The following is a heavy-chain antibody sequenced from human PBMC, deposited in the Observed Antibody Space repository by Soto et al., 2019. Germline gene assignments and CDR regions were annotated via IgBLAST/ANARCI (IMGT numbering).Heavy chain of an antibody. CDR1: GYSFTSYW. CDR3: ARHRHYYYASSGYGVY. D-gene: IGHD3-22*01. J-gene: IGHJ4*02. CDR2: IYPGDSDT. Sequence: GESLKISCKGSGYSFTSYWIGWVRQMPGKGLEWMGIIYPGDSDTRYSPSFQGQVTISADKSISTAYLQWSSLKASDTAMYYCARHRHYYYASSGYGVYWGQGTLVTVYS. V-gene: IGHV5-51*01.